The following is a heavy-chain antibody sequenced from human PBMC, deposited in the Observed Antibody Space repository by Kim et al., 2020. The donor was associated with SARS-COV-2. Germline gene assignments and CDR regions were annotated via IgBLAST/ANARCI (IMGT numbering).Heavy chain of an antibody. D-gene: IGHD3-3*01. J-gene: IGHJ4*02. Sequence: SETLSLTCTVSGGSISSSSYYWGWIRQPPGKGLEWIGSIYYSGSTYYNPSLKSRVTISVDTSKNQFSLKLSSVTAADTAVYYCARHRLKVLRFLVDPRDFDYWGQGTLVTVSS. CDR3: ARHRLKVLRFLVDPRDFDY. CDR2: IYYSGST. V-gene: IGHV4-39*01. CDR1: GGSISSSSYY.